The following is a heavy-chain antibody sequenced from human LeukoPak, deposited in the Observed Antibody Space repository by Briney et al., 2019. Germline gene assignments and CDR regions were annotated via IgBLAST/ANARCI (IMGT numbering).Heavy chain of an antibody. D-gene: IGHD3-10*01. Sequence: ASVKVSCKASGHTFSNYDINWVRQATGQGLEWMGWMNPNSGNTGYAQKFQGRVTLTRNTSISTAYMELSSLISEDTAVYYCARRMVRGDSHYYYYYMDVWSRGTTVTVSS. CDR3: ARRMVRGDSHYYYYYMDV. J-gene: IGHJ6*03. CDR2: MNPNSGNT. V-gene: IGHV1-8*03. CDR1: GHTFSNYD.